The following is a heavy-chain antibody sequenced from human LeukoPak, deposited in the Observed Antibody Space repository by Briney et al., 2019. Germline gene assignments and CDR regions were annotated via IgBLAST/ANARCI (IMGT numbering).Heavy chain of an antibody. J-gene: IGHJ4*02. Sequence: GGSLRLSCAASGFTLSSYGMNWVRQAPGKGLEWVSHISGSDSLKYYADSVKGRFTISRDNAKNSLFLQMNSLRAEDTAVYYCARTLRGGGALDYWGQGTLVTVSS. CDR2: ISGSDSLK. CDR3: ARTLRGGGALDY. V-gene: IGHV3-48*03. D-gene: IGHD3-16*01. CDR1: GFTLSSYG.